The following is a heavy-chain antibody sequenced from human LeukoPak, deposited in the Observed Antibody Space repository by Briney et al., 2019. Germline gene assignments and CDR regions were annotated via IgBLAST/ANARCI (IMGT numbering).Heavy chain of an antibody. Sequence: GGSLGLSCAASGFTFSNYYMQWVRQVPGKGLVWVSRISIDGSITSYADSVKGRFTISRDSAKNTLYLQMNSLRAEDTALYYCARETEFSGSFFVDYWGQGTLVTVSS. D-gene: IGHD1-26*01. CDR3: ARETEFSGSFFVDY. V-gene: IGHV3-74*01. CDR1: GFTFSNYY. J-gene: IGHJ4*02. CDR2: ISIDGSIT.